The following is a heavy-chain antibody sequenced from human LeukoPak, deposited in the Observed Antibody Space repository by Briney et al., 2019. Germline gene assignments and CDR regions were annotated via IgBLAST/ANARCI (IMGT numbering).Heavy chain of an antibody. CDR1: GYTFTSYG. D-gene: IGHD3-22*01. CDR3: ARVIGGYYDSSGSFDY. CDR2: ISAYNGNT. Sequence: GASVKVSCMASGYTFTSYGISWVRQAPGQGLEWMGWISAYNGNTNYAQKLQGRVTMTTDTSTSTAYMELRSLRSDDTAVYYCARVIGGYYDSSGSFDYWGQGTLVTVSS. V-gene: IGHV1-18*01. J-gene: IGHJ4*02.